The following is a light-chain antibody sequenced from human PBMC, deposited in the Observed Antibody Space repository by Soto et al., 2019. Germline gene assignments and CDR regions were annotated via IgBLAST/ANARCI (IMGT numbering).Light chain of an antibody. CDR2: GAS. CDR1: QSVNSN. J-gene: IGKJ1*01. Sequence: ETVMTQSPATLSVSPGERATLSCRASQSVNSNLAWYQQKLGQAPRVLIYGASTRATGIPARFSGSGSGTEFTLTISSLQSEDFAVYSCQQYDTSPPTFGQGTKVDI. V-gene: IGKV3-15*01. CDR3: QQYDTSPPT.